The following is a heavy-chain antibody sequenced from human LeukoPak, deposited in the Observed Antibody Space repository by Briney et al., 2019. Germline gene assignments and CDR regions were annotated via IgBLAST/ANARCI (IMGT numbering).Heavy chain of an antibody. CDR1: GFTFSSYS. J-gene: IGHJ4*02. V-gene: IGHV3-48*01. Sequence: GGSLRLSCAASGFTFSSYSMNWVRQAPGKGLEWVSYISSSSTIYYADSVKGRFTISRDNAKNSLYLQMNSLRAEDTAVYYCARVATMVRYLDYWGQGTLVTVSS. CDR2: ISSSSTI. D-gene: IGHD3-10*01. CDR3: ARVATMVRYLDY.